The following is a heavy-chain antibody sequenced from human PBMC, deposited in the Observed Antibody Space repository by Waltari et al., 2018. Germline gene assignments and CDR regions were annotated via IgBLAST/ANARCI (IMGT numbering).Heavy chain of an antibody. Sequence: QVQLLQWGAGRFKPSDTPSLPCAVQGGSFSGYYWSWIRQPPGQGLEWIGEINHSGSTNYNPSRNSPVTISVDTSNNQFSLKLSSVTAADTAVYYCARGVRYTAFWGQGTLVTVSS. CDR3: ARGVRYTAF. D-gene: IGHD5-18*01. CDR1: GGSFSGYY. CDR2: INHSGST. V-gene: IGHV4-34*01. J-gene: IGHJ4*02.